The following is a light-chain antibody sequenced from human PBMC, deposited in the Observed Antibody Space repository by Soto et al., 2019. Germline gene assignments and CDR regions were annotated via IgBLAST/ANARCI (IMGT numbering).Light chain of an antibody. J-gene: IGLJ1*01. Sequence: QSVLTQPASVSGSPGQPIAISCTGTFSDVGGYDYVSWYQQHPDKAPKLMIYEVTKRPSGVSNRFSGSKSGNTASLTISGLQPEDEADYYCSSHTSGSTRVFGSGTKVTV. CDR2: EVT. V-gene: IGLV2-14*01. CDR1: FSDVGGYDY. CDR3: SSHTSGSTRV.